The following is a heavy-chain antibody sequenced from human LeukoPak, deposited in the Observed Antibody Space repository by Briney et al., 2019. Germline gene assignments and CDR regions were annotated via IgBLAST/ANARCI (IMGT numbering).Heavy chain of an antibody. CDR1: GGSISGGY. Sequence: SETLSLTCTVSGGSISGGYWSWIRQPPGRGLEWIGYVYTSGSTNYNPSLKSRVTISVDTSKSQFALKLSSETAADTAVYYCAKNYFDYSTYYSYYFNLWGQGALVTVSS. D-gene: IGHD4-11*01. CDR2: VYTSGST. CDR3: AKNYFDYSTYYSYYFNL. V-gene: IGHV4-4*09. J-gene: IGHJ4*02.